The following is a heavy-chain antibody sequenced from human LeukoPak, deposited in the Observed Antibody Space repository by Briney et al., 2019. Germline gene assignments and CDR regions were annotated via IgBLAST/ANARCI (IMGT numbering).Heavy chain of an antibody. CDR1: GGSISSGAYY. CDR3: AREVIEDWFDP. D-gene: IGHD2/OR15-2a*01. Sequence: SQTLSLTCTVSGGSISSGAYYWNWIRQHPGKGLEWIGYIYYSGSTYYNPSLKSRVTMSVDTSKNQFSLKLSSVTAADTAVYYCAREVIEDWFDPRGQGTLVTVSS. J-gene: IGHJ5*02. V-gene: IGHV4-31*03. CDR2: IYYSGST.